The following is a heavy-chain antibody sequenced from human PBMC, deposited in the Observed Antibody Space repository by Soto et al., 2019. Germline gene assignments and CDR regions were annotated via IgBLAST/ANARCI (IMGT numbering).Heavy chain of an antibody. D-gene: IGHD4-4*01. CDR2: AYYSGST. V-gene: IGHV4-59*02. CDR3: ARGTDYTQIASYHYGMDV. J-gene: IGHJ6*02. CDR1: GKSVSTFY. Sequence: SETLSLTCTVSGKSVSTFYWSWIRQPPGKGLEWIGHAYYSGSTNYDPSLKSRVTISVDMSKNQVSLRLTSVTAADTAVYYCARGTDYTQIASYHYGMDVWGQGTSVTV.